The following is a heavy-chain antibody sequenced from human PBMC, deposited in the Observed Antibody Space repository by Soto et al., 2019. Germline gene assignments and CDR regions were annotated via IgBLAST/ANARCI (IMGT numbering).Heavy chain of an antibody. J-gene: IGHJ6*01. D-gene: IGHD6-19*01. Sequence: ASVKVSCKASGYTFTGYYMHWVRQAPGQGLEWMGWINPNSGGTNYAQKFQGRVTMTRDTSISTAYMELSRLRSDDTAVYYCSRFFGGYSSGLYYSESAGMGVWGQGTTGTVSS. CDR2: INPNSGGT. V-gene: IGHV1-2*02. CDR1: GYTFTGYY. CDR3: SRFFGGYSSGLYYSESAGMGV.